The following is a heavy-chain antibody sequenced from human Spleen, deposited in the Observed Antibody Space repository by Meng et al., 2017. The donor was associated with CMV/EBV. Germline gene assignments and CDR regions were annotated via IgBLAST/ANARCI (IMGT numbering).Heavy chain of an antibody. Sequence: ESLKISCTVSGGSISTYYWSWIRQPPGKGLEWIGYIYYSGSTNYNPSLKSRVTISVDTSKNQFSLKLSSVTAADTAVYYCARDVAASYYFDYWGQGTLVTVSS. CDR2: IYYSGST. CDR3: ARDVAASYYFDY. CDR1: GGSISTYY. D-gene: IGHD2-21*01. J-gene: IGHJ4*02. V-gene: IGHV4-59*01.